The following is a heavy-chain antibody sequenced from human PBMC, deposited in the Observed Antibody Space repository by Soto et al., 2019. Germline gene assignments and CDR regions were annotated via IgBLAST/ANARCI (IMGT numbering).Heavy chain of an antibody. CDR1: GGSFSAYY. J-gene: IGHJ4*02. Sequence: SETLSLTCAASGGSFSAYYWSWIRQPPGKGLEWIGEINHSGSTNYNPSLKSRVTISVDTSKNQFSLKLTSVTAADTAVYYCANAYYPLNWGQGTLVTAP. CDR2: INHSGST. CDR3: ANAYYPLN. D-gene: IGHD3-10*01. V-gene: IGHV4-34*01.